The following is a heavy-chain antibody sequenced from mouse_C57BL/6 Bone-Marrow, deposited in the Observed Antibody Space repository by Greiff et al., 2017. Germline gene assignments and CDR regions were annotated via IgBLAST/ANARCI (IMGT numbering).Heavy chain of an antibody. Sequence: EVQRLESGAELVRPGASVKLSCTASGFNIKDDYMHWVKQRPEQGLEWIGWIDPENGDTEYASKFQGKATITADTSSNTAYLQLSSLTSEDTAVYYCTTEGFFDYWGQGTTLTVSS. CDR1: GFNIKDDY. J-gene: IGHJ2*01. CDR2: IDPENGDT. D-gene: IGHD3-3*01. V-gene: IGHV14-4*01. CDR3: TTEGFFDY.